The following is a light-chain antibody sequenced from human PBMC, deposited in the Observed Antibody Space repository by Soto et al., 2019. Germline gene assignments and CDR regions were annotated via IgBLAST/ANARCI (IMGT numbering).Light chain of an antibody. J-gene: IGKJ1*01. CDR2: GAS. CDR3: QQYGSSPQT. V-gene: IGKV3-20*01. Sequence: FTHSPGPLSFSPGERAPLSCRPSQSVSSSYLAWYQQKPGQAPRLLIYGASSRATSIPDRFSGSGSGTDFTLTISRLEPEDFAVYYCQQYGSSPQTFGQGTKV. CDR1: QSVSSSY.